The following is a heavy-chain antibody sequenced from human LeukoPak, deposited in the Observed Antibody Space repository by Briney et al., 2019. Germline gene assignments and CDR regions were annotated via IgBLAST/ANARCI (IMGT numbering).Heavy chain of an antibody. CDR1: GGSISSYY. CDR2: IYYSGST. Sequence: KSSETLSLTCTVSGGSISSYYWSWIRQPPGKGLEWIGYIYYSGSTNYNPSLKSRVTISVDTSKNQFSPKLSSVTAADTAVYYCARSRDTAMVLDYWGQGTLVTVSS. V-gene: IGHV4-59*01. D-gene: IGHD5-18*01. CDR3: ARSRDTAMVLDY. J-gene: IGHJ4*02.